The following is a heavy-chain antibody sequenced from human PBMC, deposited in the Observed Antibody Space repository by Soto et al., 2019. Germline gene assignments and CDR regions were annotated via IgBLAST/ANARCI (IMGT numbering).Heavy chain of an antibody. J-gene: IGHJ4*02. D-gene: IGHD3-10*01. Sequence: GGSLRLSCAASGFTFNTYWVAWVRQAPGKGLEWVANIEEDGSEKYYVDSVKGRFTISRDNAKNSLYLQMNSLRAEDTAVYYCARGTTYYYGSGSYYQHDYFDYWGQGTLVTVSS. CDR3: ARGTTYYYGSGSYYQHDYFDY. V-gene: IGHV3-7*01. CDR2: IEEDGSEK. CDR1: GFTFNTYW.